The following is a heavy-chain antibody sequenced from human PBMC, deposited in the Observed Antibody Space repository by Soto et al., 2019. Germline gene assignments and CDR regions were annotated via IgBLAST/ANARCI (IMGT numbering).Heavy chain of an antibody. V-gene: IGHV3-30*18. D-gene: IGHD5-12*01. CDR3: AKDANIVATIDY. J-gene: IGHJ4*02. Sequence: QVQLVESGGGVVQPGRSLRLSCAASGFTFSSYGMHWVRQAPGKGLEWVAVISYDGSNKYYADSVKGRFTISRDNSKNTLYLQMNSLRAEDTAVYYCAKDANIVATIDYWGQGTLVTVSS. CDR1: GFTFSSYG. CDR2: ISYDGSNK.